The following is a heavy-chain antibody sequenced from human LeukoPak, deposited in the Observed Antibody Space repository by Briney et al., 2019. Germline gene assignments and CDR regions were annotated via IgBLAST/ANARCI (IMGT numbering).Heavy chain of an antibody. D-gene: IGHD4-17*01. CDR2: IYYSGST. Sequence: RASETLSLTCTVSGGSISSYYWSWIRQPPGKGLEWIGYIYYSGSTNYNPSLKSRVTISVDTSKNQFSLKLSSVTAADTAVYYCARHKPIYGDPYYFDYWGQGTLVTVSS. J-gene: IGHJ4*02. CDR1: GGSISSYY. CDR3: ARHKPIYGDPYYFDY. V-gene: IGHV4-59*08.